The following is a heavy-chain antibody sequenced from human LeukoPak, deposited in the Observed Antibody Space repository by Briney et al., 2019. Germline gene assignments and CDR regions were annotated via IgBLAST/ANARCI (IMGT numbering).Heavy chain of an antibody. CDR3: ARGLQVIYGMDV. D-gene: IGHD2-21*01. Sequence: GGSLRLSCAASGFTICGYGMDWVREAPGKGLKWVGVIWYDGSNKYYADSVKGRFTISRDNSKNTLYLQMNSLRVEDTPVYYCARGLQVIYGMDVWGKGTTVTVSS. J-gene: IGHJ6*04. CDR2: IWYDGSNK. V-gene: IGHV3-33*01. CDR1: GFTICGYG.